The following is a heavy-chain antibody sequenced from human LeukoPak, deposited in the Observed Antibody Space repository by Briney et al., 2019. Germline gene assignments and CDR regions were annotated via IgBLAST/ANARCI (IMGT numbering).Heavy chain of an antibody. D-gene: IGHD3-9*01. J-gene: IGHJ4*02. Sequence: GGSLRLSCAASGFTFSSYAMHWVRQAPGKGLEWVAVISYDGSNKYYADSVKGRFTISRDNSKNTLYLQMNSLRAEDTAVYYCARALRYFDWLPRMDYWGQGTLVTVSS. V-gene: IGHV3-30-3*01. CDR3: ARALRYFDWLPRMDY. CDR2: ISYDGSNK. CDR1: GFTFSSYA.